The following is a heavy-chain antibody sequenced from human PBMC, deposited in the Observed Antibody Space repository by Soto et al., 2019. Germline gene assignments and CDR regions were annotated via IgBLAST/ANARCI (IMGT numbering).Heavy chain of an antibody. CDR2: IFSSGNT. Sequence: SETLSLTCTVSGASISPYYWTWIRQPPGKGLEWIGYIFSSGNTNYNPSLKSRVTISVDTSKYQFSLKLSSVTAADTAVYYCVSQRTTVPTQAYFDYWGPGALVTVSS. CDR1: GASISPYY. D-gene: IGHD4-17*01. V-gene: IGHV4-59*01. CDR3: VSQRTTVPTQAYFDY. J-gene: IGHJ4*02.